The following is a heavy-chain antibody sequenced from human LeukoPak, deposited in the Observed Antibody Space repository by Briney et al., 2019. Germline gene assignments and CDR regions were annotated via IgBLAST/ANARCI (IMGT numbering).Heavy chain of an antibody. D-gene: IGHD1-7*01. V-gene: IGHV3-7*04. CDR2: IKKDGSEK. J-gene: IGHJ4*02. Sequence: GGSLRLSCAASGFTFSSYWMSWVRQAPGKGLEWVANIKKDGSEKYYVDSVKGRFTISRDNAKTSLYLQINSLRAEDTAVYYCARGWNSDYFDYWGQGTLVTVSS. CDR1: GFTFSSYW. CDR3: ARGWNSDYFDY.